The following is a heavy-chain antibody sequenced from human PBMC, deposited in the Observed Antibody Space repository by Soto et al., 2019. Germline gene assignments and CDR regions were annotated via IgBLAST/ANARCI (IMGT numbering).Heavy chain of an antibody. D-gene: IGHD3-16*02. CDR1: GGSISSYY. J-gene: IGHJ3*02. Sequence: PSETLSLTCTVSGGSISSYYWSWIRQPAGKGLEWIGRIYTSGSTNYNPSLKSRVTMSVDTPKNQFSLKLSSVTAADTAVYYCARDPFYDYVWGSYLHDAFDIWGQGTMVTVSS. CDR2: IYTSGST. CDR3: ARDPFYDYVWGSYLHDAFDI. V-gene: IGHV4-4*07.